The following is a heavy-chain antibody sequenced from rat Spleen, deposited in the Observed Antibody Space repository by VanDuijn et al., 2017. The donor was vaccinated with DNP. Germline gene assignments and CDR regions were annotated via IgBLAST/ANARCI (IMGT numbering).Heavy chain of an antibody. CDR2: ISSGGDT. CDR1: GFSLTSYG. CDR3: ASGNNFGIAY. J-gene: IGHJ3*01. D-gene: IGHD1-10*01. V-gene: IGHV2S12*01. Sequence: QVQLEESGPGLVQPSQTLSLTCTVSGFSLTSYGVSWVRQPPGKGLEWIAAISSGGDTYYNSALKSRLSISRDTSKSQVLLKMNSLQTEDTGMYFCASGNNFGIAYWGQGTLVTVSS.